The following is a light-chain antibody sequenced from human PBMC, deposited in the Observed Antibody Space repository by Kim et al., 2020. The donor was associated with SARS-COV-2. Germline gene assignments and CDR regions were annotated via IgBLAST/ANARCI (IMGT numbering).Light chain of an antibody. J-gene: IGKJ5*01. CDR2: DAS. Sequence: EIVLTHSPATLSLSPGERATLSCRASQSVSRYLIWYQQKPGQAPRLLIYDASNRATGIPARFSGSGSGTDFTLTISSLEPADFAVYYCQHRSNWPITFGQGTRLEIK. CDR1: QSVSRY. V-gene: IGKV3-11*01. CDR3: QHRSNWPIT.